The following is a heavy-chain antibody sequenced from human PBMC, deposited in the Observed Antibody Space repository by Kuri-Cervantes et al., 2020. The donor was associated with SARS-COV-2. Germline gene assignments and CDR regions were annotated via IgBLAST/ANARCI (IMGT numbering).Heavy chain of an antibody. CDR1: GYTFSGGYY. Sequence: ASVKVSCKASGYTFSGGYYMYWVRQAPGQGLKWMGWINPNSGGTNYAQKFQGWVTMTRDTSISTAYMELSRLRSDDTAVYYCARGMVRGVIQYYYYGMDVWGQGTTVTVSS. J-gene: IGHJ6*02. CDR3: ARGMVRGVIQYYYYGMDV. V-gene: IGHV1-2*04. CDR2: INPNSGGT. D-gene: IGHD3-10*01.